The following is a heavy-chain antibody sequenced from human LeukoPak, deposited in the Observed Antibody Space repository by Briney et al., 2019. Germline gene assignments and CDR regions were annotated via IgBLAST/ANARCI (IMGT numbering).Heavy chain of an antibody. D-gene: IGHD2-2*01. CDR1: GFTVSSNY. V-gene: IGHV3-30*18. CDR3: AKDALVDCSSTSCYLGFYFDY. J-gene: IGHJ4*02. CDR2: ISYDGSNK. Sequence: GGSLRLSCAASGFTVSSNYMSWVRQAPGKGLEWVAVISYDGSNKYYADSVKGRFTVSRDNSKNTLYLQMNSLRAEDTAVYYCAKDALVDCSSTSCYLGFYFDYWGQGALVTVSS.